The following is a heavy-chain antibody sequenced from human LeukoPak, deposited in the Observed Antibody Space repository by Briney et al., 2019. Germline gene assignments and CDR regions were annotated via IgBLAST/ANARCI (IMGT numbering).Heavy chain of an antibody. CDR3: ASRHYYDSSGYEVFAP. CDR2: IYYSGST. Sequence: PSETLSLTCTVPGGSISSGDYYWSWIRQPPGKGLEWLGYIYYSGSTYYNPSLKSRVTLSVDTSKNQFSLKLSSVTAADTAVYYCASRHYYDSSGYEVFAPWGQGTLVTVSS. J-gene: IGHJ5*02. D-gene: IGHD3-22*01. V-gene: IGHV4-30-4*01. CDR1: GGSISSGDYY.